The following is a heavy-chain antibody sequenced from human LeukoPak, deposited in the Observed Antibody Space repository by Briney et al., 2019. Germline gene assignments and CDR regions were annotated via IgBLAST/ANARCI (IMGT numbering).Heavy chain of an antibody. D-gene: IGHD3-10*01. CDR2: IYYSGST. J-gene: IGHJ4*02. Sequence: PSETVSLTCTVSGGSISSSSYYWGWIRQPPGKGLEWIGSIYYSGSTYYNPSLKSRVTISIDTSKNQFSLKLSSVTTADTAVYYCARHPSRLATSAFYWGQGTLVAVSS. CDR3: ARHPSRLATSAFY. CDR1: GGSISSSSYY. V-gene: IGHV4-39*01.